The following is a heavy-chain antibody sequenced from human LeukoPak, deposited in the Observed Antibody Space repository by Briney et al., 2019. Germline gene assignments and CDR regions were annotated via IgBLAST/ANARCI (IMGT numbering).Heavy chain of an antibody. Sequence: PSETLSLTCTVSGGSISSYYWNWIRQPPGKGLEWIGYIYYTGCTNYNPSLKSRVTISVDTSKNQFSLKLNSVTATDTAVYYCARSGTSRYYFYGMDVWGQGTTVTVSS. CDR2: IYYTGCT. V-gene: IGHV4-59*08. CDR1: GGSISSYY. J-gene: IGHJ6*02. D-gene: IGHD1/OR15-1a*01. CDR3: ARSGTSRYYFYGMDV.